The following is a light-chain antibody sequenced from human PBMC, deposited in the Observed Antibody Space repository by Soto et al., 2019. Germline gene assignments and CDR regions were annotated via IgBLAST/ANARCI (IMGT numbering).Light chain of an antibody. CDR2: DAS. Sequence: QSPSARSASVGDIVTITCRASQGIRNDLGWYQQKPGKAPKLPIYDASSLESGVPSRFSGGGSGTEFTLTISSLQPDDFATYYCQQYNSYWKFGQGTKVDIK. CDR1: QGIRND. CDR3: QQYNSYWK. J-gene: IGKJ1*01. V-gene: IGKV1-13*02.